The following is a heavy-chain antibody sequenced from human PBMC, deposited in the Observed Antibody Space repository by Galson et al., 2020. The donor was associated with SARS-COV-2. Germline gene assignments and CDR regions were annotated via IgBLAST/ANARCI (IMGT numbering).Heavy chain of an antibody. CDR2: IYTSGST. Sequence: SQTLSLTCTVSGGSISTYYWSWIRQPAGKGLEWIGRIYTSGSTDYNPSLKSRVTMSVDTSKNKFSLKLSSVTAADTAVYYCARESGQWPTYSYYMDVWGKGTTVTVSS. CDR1: GGSISTYY. CDR3: ARESGQWPTYSYYMDV. J-gene: IGHJ6*03. D-gene: IGHD6-19*01. V-gene: IGHV4-4*07.